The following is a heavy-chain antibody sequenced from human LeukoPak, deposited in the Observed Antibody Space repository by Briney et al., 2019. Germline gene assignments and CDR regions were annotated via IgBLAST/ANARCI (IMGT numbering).Heavy chain of an antibody. CDR3: ARHLAAGTNCFDP. Sequence: PGESLKISCEGSGYSFSTYWIAWVRQMPGKGLEWMGIIYPGDSDTRYSPSFRGQVTISADKSISTAYLQWNSLKASDTAMYYCARHLAAGTNCFDPWGQGTLVTVSS. J-gene: IGHJ5*02. CDR2: IYPGDSDT. V-gene: IGHV5-51*01. CDR1: GYSFSTYW. D-gene: IGHD6-13*01.